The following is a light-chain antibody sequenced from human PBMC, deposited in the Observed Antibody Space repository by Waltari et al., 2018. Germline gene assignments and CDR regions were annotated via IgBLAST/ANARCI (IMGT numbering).Light chain of an antibody. CDR1: SSYIGGYNY. J-gene: IGLJ2*01. CDR2: DGT. V-gene: IGLV2-8*01. Sequence: QSVLTQPPPASGLLGQSVAISCTGTSSYIGGYNYAPWDHKHPGKAPKPLIYDGTKRPSGVPDRFSGSKSGNTASLTVSGLQAEDEADYYCTSYAVTKVVFGGGTKLTVL. CDR3: TSYAVTKVV.